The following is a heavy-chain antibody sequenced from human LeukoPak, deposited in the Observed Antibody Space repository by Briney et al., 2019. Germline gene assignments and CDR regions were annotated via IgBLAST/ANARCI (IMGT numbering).Heavy chain of an antibody. CDR2: VDPEDGET. J-gene: IGHJ4*01. D-gene: IGHD1-1*01. Sequence: ASVKVSCKVSGYTFTYYYMHWVPQAPGKGLEWMGLVDPEDGETIYAEKFQGRVTITADTSTDTAYMELSSLRSEDTAVYYCATLELERRSVIDYWGQGTLVTVSS. CDR1: GYTFTYYY. V-gene: IGHV1-69-2*01. CDR3: ATLELERRSVIDY.